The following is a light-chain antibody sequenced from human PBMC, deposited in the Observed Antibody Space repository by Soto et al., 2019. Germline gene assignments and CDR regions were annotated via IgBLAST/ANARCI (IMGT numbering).Light chain of an antibody. Sequence: QSVLTQPASVSGSPGQSITISCTGTSSDVGGYNFVSWYQQHPDKAPKLMIYDVTNQPSGVSNRFSGSKSGNTASLTISWLQAEDEADYYCSSYTSISTYVFGTGTKVTVL. CDR1: SSDVGGYNF. J-gene: IGLJ1*01. CDR2: DVT. V-gene: IGLV2-14*01. CDR3: SSYTSISTYV.